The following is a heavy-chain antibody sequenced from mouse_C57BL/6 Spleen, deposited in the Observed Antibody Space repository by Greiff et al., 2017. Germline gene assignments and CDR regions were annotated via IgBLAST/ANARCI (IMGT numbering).Heavy chain of an antibody. CDR3: VRHGGYDGYYDWYFYV. V-gene: IGHV10-1*01. D-gene: IGHD2-3*01. J-gene: IGHJ1*03. Sequence: DVKLVESGGGLVQPKGSLKLSCAASGFSFNTYAMNWVRQAPGKGLEWVARIRSKSNNYATHYADSVKDRFTISRDDSESMLYLQMNNLKTEDTAMYYCVRHGGYDGYYDWYFYVWGTGTTVTVSS. CDR2: IRSKSNNYAT. CDR1: GFSFNTYA.